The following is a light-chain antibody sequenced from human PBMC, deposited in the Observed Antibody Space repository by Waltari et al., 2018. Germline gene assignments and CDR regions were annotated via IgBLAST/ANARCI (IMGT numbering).Light chain of an antibody. CDR2: AAS. CDR3: QQSYSTPGT. CDR1: LFIRRS. V-gene: IGKV1-39*01. Sequence: DIQMTQSPSSLSASVGVSVTLTCRASLFIRRSLNWYQQKPGKAPKLLIYAASTLQSGVPSRFSGSGSGTDFTLTISSLQPEDFATYYCQQSYSTPGTFGQGTKVEIK. J-gene: IGKJ1*01.